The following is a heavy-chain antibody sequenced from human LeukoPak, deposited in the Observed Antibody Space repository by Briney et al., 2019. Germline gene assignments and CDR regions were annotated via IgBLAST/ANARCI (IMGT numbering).Heavy chain of an antibody. Sequence: GGSLRLSCAASRFTLSNYWMSWVRQAPGKGLEWVANIKQDGSETYYVDSVKGRFTISRDNAKNSLSLQMNSLRAEGTAVYYCAKQPGSGCLDYWGQGTLVTVSS. CDR3: AKQPGSGCLDY. D-gene: IGHD6-19*01. J-gene: IGHJ4*02. CDR1: RFTLSNYW. V-gene: IGHV3-7*01. CDR2: IKQDGSET.